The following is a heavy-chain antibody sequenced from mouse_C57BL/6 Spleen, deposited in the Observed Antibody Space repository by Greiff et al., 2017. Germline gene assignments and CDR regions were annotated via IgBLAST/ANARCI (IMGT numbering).Heavy chain of an antibody. CDR3: ARHYYGSSYDY. V-gene: IGHV1-64*01. Sequence: QVHVKQPGAELVKPGASVKLSCKASGYTFTSYWMHWVKQRPGQGLEWIGMIHPNSGSTNYNEKFKSKATLTVDKSSSTAYMQLSSLTSEDSAVYYCARHYYGSSYDYWGQCTTLTVSS. CDR2: IHPNSGST. J-gene: IGHJ2*01. D-gene: IGHD1-1*01. CDR1: GYTFTSYW.